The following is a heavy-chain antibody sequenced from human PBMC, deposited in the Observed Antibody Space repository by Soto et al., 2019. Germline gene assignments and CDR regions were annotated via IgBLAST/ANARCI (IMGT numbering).Heavy chain of an antibody. D-gene: IGHD4-17*01. V-gene: IGHV3-30*18. CDR3: AKDLLLTTIPTVGD. Sequence: QVQLVESGGGVVQPGRSLRLSCAASGFIFSTYGMHWVRQAPGKGLEWLSVISYDGNNKYYADPVKGRFTISRDNYKKTLWLQMHSLTTEDTAVYYWAKDLLLTTIPTVGDWAQRTLVTVSS. J-gene: IGHJ4*02. CDR1: GFIFSTYG. CDR2: ISYDGNNK.